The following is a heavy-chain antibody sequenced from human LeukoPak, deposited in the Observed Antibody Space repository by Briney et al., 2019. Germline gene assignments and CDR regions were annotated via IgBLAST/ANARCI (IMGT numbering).Heavy chain of an antibody. J-gene: IGHJ3*02. CDR2: IYHSGST. V-gene: IGHV4-4*02. Sequence: SETLSLTCAVSGGSISSSNWWSWVRQPPGKGLEWIGEIYHSGSTNCNPSLKSRVTISVDKSKNQFSLKLSSVTAADTAVYYCASGGYDSSGYYYLDAFDIWGQGTMVTVSS. CDR1: GGSISSSNW. D-gene: IGHD3-22*01. CDR3: ASGGYDSSGYYYLDAFDI.